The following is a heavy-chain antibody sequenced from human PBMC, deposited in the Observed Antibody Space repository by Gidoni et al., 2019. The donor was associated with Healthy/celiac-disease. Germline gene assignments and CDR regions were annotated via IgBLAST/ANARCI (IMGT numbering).Heavy chain of an antibody. V-gene: IGHV4-39*07. J-gene: IGHJ6*02. CDR1: GGSLSSRSYY. CDR3: AREPRQQLVLYYYYGMDV. Sequence: QLQLQESGPGLVKPSETLSLTCTVSGGSLSSRSYYWGWSRQPPGKGLEWIGSIYYSGSTYYNPSLKSRVTISVDTSKNQFSLKLSSVTAADTAVYYCAREPRQQLVLYYYYGMDVWGQGTTVTVSS. CDR2: IYYSGST. D-gene: IGHD6-13*01.